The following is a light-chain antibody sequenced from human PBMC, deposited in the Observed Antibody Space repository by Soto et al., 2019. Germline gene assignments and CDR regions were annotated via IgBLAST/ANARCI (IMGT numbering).Light chain of an antibody. CDR2: AAS. V-gene: IGKV1-27*01. J-gene: IGKJ3*01. CDR1: QGISNY. CDR3: QQYVNVPLT. Sequence: DIQMTQSASSLSASVGDRVTITCRASQGISNYLAWYQQKSGEGPKLLIYAASTLQSGVPSRFSGGGSGTEFTPTISSLQPVDVATYYCQQYVNVPLTFGPGTKVDVK.